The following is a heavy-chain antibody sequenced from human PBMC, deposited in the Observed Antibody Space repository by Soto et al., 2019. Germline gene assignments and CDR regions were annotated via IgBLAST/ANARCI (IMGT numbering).Heavy chain of an antibody. V-gene: IGHV1-58*01. D-gene: IGHD3-22*01. CDR3: AKVGAIGSPYLDYYYMDV. J-gene: IGHJ6*03. Sequence: SVKVSCKASGFTFTSSAVQWVRQARGRRLEWIGWIVVGSGNTNYAQKFQERVTITRDMSTSTAYMELSSLRSEDTAVYYCAKVGAIGSPYLDYYYMDVWGKGTTVTVS. CDR2: IVVGSGNT. CDR1: GFTFTSSA.